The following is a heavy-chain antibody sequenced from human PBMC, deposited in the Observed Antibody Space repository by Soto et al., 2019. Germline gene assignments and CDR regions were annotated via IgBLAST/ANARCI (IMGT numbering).Heavy chain of an antibody. J-gene: IGHJ5*02. CDR1: GGSVRDGSYY. CDR2: LYHSGST. D-gene: IGHD1-7*01. V-gene: IGHV4-61*01. Sequence: PSETLSLTCTVSGGSVRDGSYYWAWLRQPPGKGLEWIGHLYHSGSTIYNPSLKSRVTISIDTSKSQFSLNLNSMTAADTAVYYCAGYNWNYYFDPWGQGTLVTVSS. CDR3: AGYNWNYYFDP.